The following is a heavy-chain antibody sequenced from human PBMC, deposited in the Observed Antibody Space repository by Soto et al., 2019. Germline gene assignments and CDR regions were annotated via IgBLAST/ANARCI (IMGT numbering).Heavy chain of an antibody. J-gene: IGHJ4*02. D-gene: IGHD3-9*01. V-gene: IGHV4-39*01. CDR3: ARQLYDILTGYRDFDY. CDR1: GGSMISSSTYY. CDR2: IYYSGST. Sequence: SETLSLTCTVSGGSMISSSTYYWGWIRQPPGKGLEWIGSIYYSGSTYYNPSLKSRVTISVDTSKNQFSLKLSSVTAADTAVYYCARQLYDILTGYRDFDYWGQGTLVTVSS.